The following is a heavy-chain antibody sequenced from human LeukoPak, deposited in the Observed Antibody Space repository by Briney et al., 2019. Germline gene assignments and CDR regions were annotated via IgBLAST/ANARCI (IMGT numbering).Heavy chain of an antibody. CDR1: GGSISSGSYY. J-gene: IGHJ4*02. D-gene: IGHD3-22*01. CDR3: ARGQWLPVFDF. V-gene: IGHV4-61*02. CDR2: IYTSGST. Sequence: SETLSLTCTVSGGSISSGSYYWSWIRQPAGKGLEWIGRIYTSGSTNYNPSLKSRVTISVDTSKNQFSLKLSSVTAADTAVYYCARGQWLPVFDFWGQGTLVTVSS.